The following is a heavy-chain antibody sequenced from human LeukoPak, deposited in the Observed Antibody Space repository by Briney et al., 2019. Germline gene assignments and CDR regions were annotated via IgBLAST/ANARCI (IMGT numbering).Heavy chain of an antibody. CDR1: GFRFSSYG. J-gene: IGHJ1*01. CDR2: IQYDGGNK. CDR3: AKDRTGPAEH. Sequence: PGGSLRLSCAASGFRFSSYGMHWVRQAPGKGLEWVAFIQYDGGNKYYTDSVKGRFTISRDNSKNTLYLQTNSLRAEDTAIYYCAKDRTGPAEHWGQGTLVTVSS. V-gene: IGHV3-30*02.